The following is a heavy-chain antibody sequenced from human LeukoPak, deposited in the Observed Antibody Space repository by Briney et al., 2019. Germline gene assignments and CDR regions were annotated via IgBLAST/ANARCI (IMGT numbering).Heavy chain of an antibody. D-gene: IGHD2-2*01. CDR1: GYTFTGYY. CDR2: INPNSGGT. CDR3: ARRPGYCSSTSCYGSYYMDV. V-gene: IGHV1-2*02. J-gene: IGHJ6*03. Sequence: ASVKVSCKASGYTFTGYYMHWVRQAPGQGLEWMGWINPNSGGTNYAQKFQGRVTMTRDTSISTAYMELSRLRSDGTVVYYGARRPGYCSSTSCYGSYYMDVWGKGTTVTVSS.